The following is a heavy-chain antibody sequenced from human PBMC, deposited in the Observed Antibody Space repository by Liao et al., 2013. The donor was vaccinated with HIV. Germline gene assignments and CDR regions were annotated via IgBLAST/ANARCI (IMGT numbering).Heavy chain of an antibody. D-gene: IGHD7-27*01. V-gene: IGHV4-39*07. CDR3: ARETPMGIDAFDI. CDR1: GGSISSSSYY. J-gene: IGHJ3*02. Sequence: QLQLQESGPGLVKPSETLSLTCTVSGGSISSSSYYWGWIRQPPGKGLEWIGSIYTSGSTYYNPSLKSRVTISVDTSKNQFSLKLSSVTAADTAVYYCARETPMGIDAFDIWGQGTMVTSLQ. CDR2: IYTSGST.